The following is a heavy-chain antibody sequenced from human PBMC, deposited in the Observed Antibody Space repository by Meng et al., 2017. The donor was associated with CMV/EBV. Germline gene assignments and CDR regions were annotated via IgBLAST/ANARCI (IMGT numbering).Heavy chain of an antibody. D-gene: IGHD3-9*01. V-gene: IGHV3-23*03. J-gene: IGHJ6*02. CDR3: ARGDILTGYFGPGYYGMDV. CDR2: IYSGGSST. Sequence: GESLKISCAASGFTFSSYAMSWVRQAPGKGLEWVSVIYSGGSSTYYADSVKGRFTISRDNSKNTLYLQMNSLRAEDAAVYYCARGDILTGYFGPGYYGMDVWGQGTTVTVSS. CDR1: GFTFSSYA.